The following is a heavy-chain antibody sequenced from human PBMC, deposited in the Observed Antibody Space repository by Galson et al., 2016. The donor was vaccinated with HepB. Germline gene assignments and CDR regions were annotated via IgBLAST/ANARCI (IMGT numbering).Heavy chain of an antibody. D-gene: IGHD4-17*01. Sequence: SLRLSCAASGFTFSGSAMHWVRQASGKGLEWVGRIRSKANSYATAYIASVKGRLTISRDDSKNTAYLQMNSLKTEDTAVYYCIRHHTVTTLGSWGQGTLVTVSS. J-gene: IGHJ5*02. CDR1: GFTFSGSA. CDR3: IRHHTVTTLGS. CDR2: IRSKANSYAT. V-gene: IGHV3-73*01.